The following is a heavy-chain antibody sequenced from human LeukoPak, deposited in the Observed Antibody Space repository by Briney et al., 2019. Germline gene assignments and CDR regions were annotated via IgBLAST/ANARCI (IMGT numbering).Heavy chain of an antibody. CDR3: TRADTTVH. D-gene: IGHD1-1*01. J-gene: IGHJ4*02. CDR1: GFTLSSYW. CDR2: TNSDGSST. Sequence: GGSLRLSCAASGFTLSSYWMHWVRQAPGQGLVWVSRTNSDGSSTSYADSVKGRFTISRDNAKNTLYLQMNSLRAEDTAVYYCTRADTTVHWGQGTLVTVSP. V-gene: IGHV3-74*01.